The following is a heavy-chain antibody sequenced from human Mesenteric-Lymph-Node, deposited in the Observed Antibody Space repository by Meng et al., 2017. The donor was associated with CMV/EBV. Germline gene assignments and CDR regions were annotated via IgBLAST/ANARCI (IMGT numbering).Heavy chain of an antibody. CDR3: ARDHDNWNYAMGP. CDR1: GFTFSSYS. Sequence: GESLKISCAASGFTFSSYSMNWVRQAPGKGLEWVSSISSSSSYIYYADSVKGRFTISRDNAKNSLYLQMNSLRAEDTAVYYCARDHDNWNYAMGPWGQGTLVTVSS. CDR2: ISSSSSYI. D-gene: IGHD1-7*01. V-gene: IGHV3-21*04. J-gene: IGHJ5*02.